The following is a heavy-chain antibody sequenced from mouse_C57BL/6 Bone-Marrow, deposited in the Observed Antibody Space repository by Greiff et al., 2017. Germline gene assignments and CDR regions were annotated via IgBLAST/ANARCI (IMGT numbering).Heavy chain of an antibody. CDR3: AREGYYYAMDY. V-gene: IGHV1-81*01. CDR1: GYTFTSYG. CDR2: IYPRSGNT. J-gene: IGHJ4*01. Sequence: QVQLKQSGAELARPGASVKLSCKASGYTFTSYGISWVKQRTGQGLEWIGEIYPRSGNTYYNEKFKGKATLTADKSSSTAYMALRSLTSEDSAVYFCAREGYYYAMDYWGQGTSVTVSS.